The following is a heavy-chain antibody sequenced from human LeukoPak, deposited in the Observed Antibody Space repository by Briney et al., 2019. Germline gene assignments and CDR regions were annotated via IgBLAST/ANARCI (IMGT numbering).Heavy chain of an antibody. Sequence: PSETLSLTCTVAGGSISSYCWSSIRQPPGKGLEWIGYIYYSGSTNYKPSLKSGVSISVDTSKNQCFLKLTSLPASDTAVHYCASFDYYYYYMDVWGKGTTVTVSS. CDR3: ASFDYYYYYMDV. CDR2: IYYSGST. J-gene: IGHJ6*03. CDR1: GGSISSYC. V-gene: IGHV4-59*01.